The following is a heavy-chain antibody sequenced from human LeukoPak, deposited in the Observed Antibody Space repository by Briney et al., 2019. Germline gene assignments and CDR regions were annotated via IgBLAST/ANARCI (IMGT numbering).Heavy chain of an antibody. CDR3: ARRRFYYDSGGYYPFDY. J-gene: IGHJ4*02. CDR1: GYSFTSYW. D-gene: IGHD3-22*01. Sequence: GESLKISCKGSGYSFTSYWIGWVRQMPGKGLEWMGIIYPGDSDTRYSPSFQGQVTISADKSISTAYLQWSSLKASDTAMYYCARRRFYYDSGGYYPFDYWGQGTLVTVSS. CDR2: IYPGDSDT. V-gene: IGHV5-51*01.